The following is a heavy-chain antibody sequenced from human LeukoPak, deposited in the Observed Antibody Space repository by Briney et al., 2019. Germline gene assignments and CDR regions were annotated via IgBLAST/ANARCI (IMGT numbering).Heavy chain of an antibody. V-gene: IGHV3-30*18. D-gene: IGHD5-18*01. CDR3: AKDLIRGYTTIHQFDY. CDR2: ISYDGSNK. J-gene: IGHJ4*02. CDR1: GFTFSSYG. Sequence: GGSLRLSCAASGFTFSSYGMHWVRQAPGKGLEWVAVISYDGSNKYYADSVKGRFTISRDNSKNTLYLQMNSLRAEDTAVYYCAKDLIRGYTTIHQFDYWGQGTLVTVSS.